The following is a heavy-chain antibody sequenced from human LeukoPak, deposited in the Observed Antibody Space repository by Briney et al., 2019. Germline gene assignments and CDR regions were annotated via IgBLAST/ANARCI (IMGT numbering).Heavy chain of an antibody. CDR1: GFTVSSNY. V-gene: IGHV3-53*01. CDR3: ARVQKGIAAAGTGGGWFEP. J-gene: IGHJ5*02. CDR2: IYSGGST. D-gene: IGHD6-13*01. Sequence: AGGSLRLSCAASGFTVSSNYMSWVRQAPGKGLEWVSVIYSGGSTYYADSVKGRFTISRDNSKNTLYLQMNSLRAEDTAVYYCARVQKGIAAAGTGGGWFEPWGQGTLVTVS.